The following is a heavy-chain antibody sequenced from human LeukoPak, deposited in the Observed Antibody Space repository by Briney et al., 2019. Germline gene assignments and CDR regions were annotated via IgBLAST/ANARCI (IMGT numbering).Heavy chain of an antibody. CDR3: ASRLYCSNTRCRNFPFAY. Sequence: SVKVSCKASGGTFSSYTINWVRQAPGQGLEWMGGFVPIFGTANYAQKFQDRVTITADESTSTAYMELSSLRSEDTAIYYCASRLYCSNTRCRNFPFAYWGQGTLVTVSS. J-gene: IGHJ4*02. D-gene: IGHD2-2*01. CDR1: GGTFSSYT. CDR2: FVPIFGTA. V-gene: IGHV1-69*13.